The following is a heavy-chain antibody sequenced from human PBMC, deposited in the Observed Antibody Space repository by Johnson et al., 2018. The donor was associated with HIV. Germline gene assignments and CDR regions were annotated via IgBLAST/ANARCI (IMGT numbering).Heavy chain of an antibody. CDR3: ARGGITFGGVIAPGAFDI. CDR1: GFTFSSYA. CDR2: ISSNGGST. D-gene: IGHD3-16*02. J-gene: IGHJ3*02. Sequence: VQLVESGGGVVRPGGSLRLSCAASGFTFSSYAMHWVRQAPGKGLEYVSAISSNGGSTYYANSVKGRFTISRDNSKNTLYLQMGSLGAEDMAVYYCARGGITFGGVIAPGAFDIWGQGTLVTVSS. V-gene: IGHV3-64*01.